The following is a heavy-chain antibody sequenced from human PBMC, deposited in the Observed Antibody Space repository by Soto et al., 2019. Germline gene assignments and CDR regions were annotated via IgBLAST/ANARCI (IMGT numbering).Heavy chain of an antibody. D-gene: IGHD3-22*01. CDR2: INPSGGST. J-gene: IGHJ4*02. CDR1: GYNFTRYY. Sequence: SVNVSCKASGYNFTRYYMHWVRQSPGQGLEWMGIINPSGGSTSYAQKFQGRVTMTRDTSTSTVYMELGSLRSEDTDVYYCARGAAYYYDSSGYHAPLDYWGQGTLVTSPQ. V-gene: IGHV1-46*01. CDR3: ARGAAYYYDSSGYHAPLDY.